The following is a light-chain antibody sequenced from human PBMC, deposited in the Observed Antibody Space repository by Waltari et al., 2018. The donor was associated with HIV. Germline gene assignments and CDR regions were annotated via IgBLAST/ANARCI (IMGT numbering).Light chain of an antibody. J-gene: IGLJ1*01. CDR1: NIGRQN. V-gene: IGLV3-21*02. CDR3: QVWDSSSDHFV. Sequence: SYVLTQPPSVSVAPGQTATISCGGNNIGRQNVHWYQQKAGQAPVLVVYDDSDRPSGIPERFSGSNSGNTATLTIGRVEAGDEADYYCQVWDSSSDHFVFGTGTKVTVL. CDR2: DDS.